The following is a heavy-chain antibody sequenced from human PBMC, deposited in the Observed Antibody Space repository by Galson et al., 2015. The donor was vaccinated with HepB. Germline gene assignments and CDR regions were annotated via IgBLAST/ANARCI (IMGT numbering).Heavy chain of an antibody. D-gene: IGHD6-19*01. CDR3: ARDISPVAVAGVYNWFDP. V-gene: IGHV1-69*13. Sequence: SVKVSCKASGGTFSSYAISWVRQAPGQGLEWMGGIIPIFGTANYAQKFQGRVTITADEYTSTAYMELRSLQSEDKAVYYCARDISPVAVAGVYNWFDPWGQGTLVTVSS. CDR1: GGTFSSYA. CDR2: IIPIFGTA. J-gene: IGHJ5*02.